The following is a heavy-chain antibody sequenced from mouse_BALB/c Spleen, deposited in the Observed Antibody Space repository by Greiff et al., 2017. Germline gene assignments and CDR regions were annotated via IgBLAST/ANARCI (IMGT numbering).Heavy chain of an antibody. CDR3: ARGTYYDGSSYYAMDN. D-gene: IGHD1-1*01. CDR1: GFTFSSYT. J-gene: IGHJ4*01. CDR2: ISNGGSYT. Sequence: EVMLVESGGGLVQPGGSLKLSCAASGFTFSSYTMSWVRQTPEKRLEWVAYISNGGSYTYYPDSVKGRFTISRDNAKNTLYLQMSSLKSEDTAMYYCARGTYYDGSSYYAMDNWGQGTSVPVSS. V-gene: IGHV5-12-2*01.